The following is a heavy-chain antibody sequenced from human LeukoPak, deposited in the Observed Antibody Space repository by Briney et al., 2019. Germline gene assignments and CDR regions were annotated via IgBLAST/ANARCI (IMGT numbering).Heavy chain of an antibody. Sequence: PSETLSLTCAVSGGSISSSNWWSWVRQPPGKGLEWIGEIYHSGSTNYNPSLKSQVTISVDTSKNQFSLKLSSVTAADTAVYYCARDPVAGTLGFFYLAEYYFDYWGQGTLVTASS. CDR2: IYHSGST. V-gene: IGHV4-4*02. J-gene: IGHJ4*02. D-gene: IGHD6-19*01. CDR3: ARDPVAGTLGFFYLAEYYFDY. CDR1: GGSISSSNW.